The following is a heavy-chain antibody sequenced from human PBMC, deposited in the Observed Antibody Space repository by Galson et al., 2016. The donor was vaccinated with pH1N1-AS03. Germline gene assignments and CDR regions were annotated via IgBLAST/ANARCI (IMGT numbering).Heavy chain of an antibody. Sequence: QSGAEVKKPGESLKISCKTSGYIFTSYWVAWVRHMPGKGLEWMGIIYPGDSDTRYSPSSQGQVTISADRSINTAYLQWSSLRAEDTAVYYCARGKRDGYNLGAVEYWGQGTLVSVSS. J-gene: IGHJ4*02. D-gene: IGHD5-24*01. V-gene: IGHV5-51*01. CDR2: IYPGDSDT. CDR3: ARGKRDGYNLGAVEY. CDR1: GYIFTSYW.